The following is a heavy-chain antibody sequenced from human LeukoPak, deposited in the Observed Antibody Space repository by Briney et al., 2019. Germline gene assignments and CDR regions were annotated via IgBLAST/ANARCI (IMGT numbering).Heavy chain of an antibody. V-gene: IGHV3-7*03. CDR2: IKQDGSDK. Sequence: GGSLRLSCAASGFIFSNYWMSWVRQAPGKGLEWVANIKQDGSDKYYVDSVKGRFTISRDNGKNSLYLEMNSLRAEDTAMYYCARSMCRGSYDSWGQGALVTVSS. D-gene: IGHD1-26*01. J-gene: IGHJ4*02. CDR1: GFIFSNYW. CDR3: ARSMCRGSYDS.